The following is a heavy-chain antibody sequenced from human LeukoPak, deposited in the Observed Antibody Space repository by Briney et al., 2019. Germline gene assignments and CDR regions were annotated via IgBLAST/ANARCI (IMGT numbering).Heavy chain of an antibody. D-gene: IGHD2-15*01. J-gene: IGHJ5*02. V-gene: IGHV3-23*01. Sequence: GGSLRLSCAASGFTFSSYAMSWVRQAPGKRPEWVSAISGSGGSTYYADSVKGRFTISRDNSKNTLYLQMNSLRAEDTAVYYCASMVVAAVTNWFDPWGQGTLVTVSS. CDR2: ISGSGGST. CDR1: GFTFSSYA. CDR3: ASMVVAAVTNWFDP.